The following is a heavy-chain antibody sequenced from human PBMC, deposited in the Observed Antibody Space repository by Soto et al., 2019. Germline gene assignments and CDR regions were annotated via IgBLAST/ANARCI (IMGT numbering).Heavy chain of an antibody. J-gene: IGHJ6*03. CDR3: TRDLEVVVVAATWSTGDYYYYYMDV. Sequence: GGSLRLSCTASGFTFGDYAMSWFRQAPGKGLEWVGFIRSKAYGGTTEYAASVKGRFTISRDDSKSIAYLQMNSLKTEDTAVYYCTRDLEVVVVAATWSTGDYYYYYMDVWGKGTTVTVSS. D-gene: IGHD2-15*01. CDR1: GFTFGDYA. CDR2: IRSKAYGGTT. V-gene: IGHV3-49*03.